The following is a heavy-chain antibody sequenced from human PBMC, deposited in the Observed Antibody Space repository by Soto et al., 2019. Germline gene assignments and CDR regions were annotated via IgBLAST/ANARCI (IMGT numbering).Heavy chain of an antibody. D-gene: IGHD1-1*01. CDR3: AHRLSGYNWNGGYFDY. J-gene: IGHJ4*02. V-gene: IGHV2-5*02. CDR1: GFSLTSRPMG. CDR2: IYWDDDK. Sequence: QITLKESAPTRVKPTQTLTLTCTFSGFSLTSRPMGVGWIRQPPGKAQEWLAFIYWDDDKRYSPSLRSRLTITKDTSGNQVVLTMTNMDPVDTATYYCAHRLSGYNWNGGYFDYWGQGALVTVSS.